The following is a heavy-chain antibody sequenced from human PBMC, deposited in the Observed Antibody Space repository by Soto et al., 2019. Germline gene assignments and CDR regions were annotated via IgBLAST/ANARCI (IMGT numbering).Heavy chain of an antibody. V-gene: IGHV1-8*01. J-gene: IGHJ2*01. D-gene: IGHD3-16*01. CDR2: MNPNSGNT. CDR1: GYTFTSYD. Sequence: QVQLVQSGAEVKKPGASVKVSCKASGYTFTSYDLNWVLQATGQGLEWMGWMNPNSGNTGYAQKFQGRVTMTRNTSISTAYMELSSLRSEDTAVYYCAREITAYWYFDLWGRGTLVTVSS. CDR3: AREITAYWYFDL.